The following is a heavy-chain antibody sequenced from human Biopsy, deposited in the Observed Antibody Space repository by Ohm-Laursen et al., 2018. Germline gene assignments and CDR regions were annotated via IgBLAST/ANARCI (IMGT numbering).Heavy chain of an antibody. J-gene: IGHJ2*01. D-gene: IGHD4-23*01. CDR1: GGSVSSGGFY. Sequence: TLSLTCTVSGGSVSSGGFYWSWIRQPSGKGLEWIGYIYYSGTTYYNPSLKSLVTISVDTSKNQFSLKLNSVTAADTAVYYCARRPYGGTRYWYFDLWGRGTLVTVSS. CDR2: IYYSGTT. CDR3: ARRPYGGTRYWYFDL. V-gene: IGHV4-31*01.